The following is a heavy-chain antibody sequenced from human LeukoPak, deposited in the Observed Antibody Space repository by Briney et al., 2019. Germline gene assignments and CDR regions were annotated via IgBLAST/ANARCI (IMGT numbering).Heavy chain of an antibody. D-gene: IGHD2-21*02. CDR2: IYYSGST. CDR1: GGSISSSSYY. Sequence: SETLSLTCTVSGGSISSSSYYWGWIRQPPGKGLEWIGSIYYSGSTYYNPSLKSRVTISVDTSKNQFSLKLSSVTAADTAVYYCAREYCGGDCYSDYYYGMDVWGQRTTVTVSS. V-gene: IGHV4-39*07. CDR3: AREYCGGDCYSDYYYGMDV. J-gene: IGHJ6*02.